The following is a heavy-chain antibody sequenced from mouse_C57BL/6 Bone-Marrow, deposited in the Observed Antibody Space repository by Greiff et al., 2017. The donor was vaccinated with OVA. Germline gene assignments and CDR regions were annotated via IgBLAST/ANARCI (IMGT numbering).Heavy chain of an antibody. CDR1: GYSITSGYY. J-gene: IGHJ3*01. CDR2: ISYDGSN. D-gene: IGHD1-1*02. Sequence: VQLQQSGPGLVKPSQSLSLTCSVTGYSITSGYYWNWLRQFPGNKLEWMGYISYDGSNNYNPSLKNRISITRDTSKNQFFLKLNSVTNEDTATYYCARDGVPFAYWGQGTLVTVSA. V-gene: IGHV3-6*01. CDR3: ARDGVPFAY.